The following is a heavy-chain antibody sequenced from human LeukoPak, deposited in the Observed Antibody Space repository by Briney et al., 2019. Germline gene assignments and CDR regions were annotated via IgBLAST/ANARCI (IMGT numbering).Heavy chain of an antibody. CDR1: GFTFSSYS. V-gene: IGHV3-21*01. CDR3: ARGTTMIVVVSPLGY. CDR2: ISSSSYI. D-gene: IGHD3-22*01. Sequence: GGSLRLSCAASGFTFSSYSMNWVRQAPGKGLEWVSSISSSSYIYYADSVKGRFTISRDNAKNSLYLQMNSLRAEDTAAYYCARGTTMIVVVSPLGYWGQGTLVTVSS. J-gene: IGHJ4*02.